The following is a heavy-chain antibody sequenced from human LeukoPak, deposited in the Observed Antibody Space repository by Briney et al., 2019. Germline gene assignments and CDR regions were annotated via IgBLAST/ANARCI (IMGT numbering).Heavy chain of an antibody. CDR3: ARGYYDSSGYYYQTQGFDY. D-gene: IGHD3-22*01. Sequence: ASVKVSCKASGYTFTGYYMHWVRQAPGQGLEWMGWINPNSGGTNYAQKFQGRVTMTRDTSISTAYMELSRLRSDDTAVYYCARGYYDSSGYYYQTQGFDYWGQGTLVTVSS. CDR2: INPNSGGT. J-gene: IGHJ4*02. CDR1: GYTFTGYY. V-gene: IGHV1-2*02.